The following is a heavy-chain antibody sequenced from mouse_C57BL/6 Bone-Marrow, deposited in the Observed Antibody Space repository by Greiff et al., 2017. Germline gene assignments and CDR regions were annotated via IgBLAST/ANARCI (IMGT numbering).Heavy chain of an antibody. CDR3: ARDNYWYFDV. V-gene: IGHV5-4*01. CDR2: ISDGGSYT. Sequence: EVMLVESGGGLVKPGGSLKLSCAASGFTFSSYAMSWVRQTPEKRLEWVATISDGGSYTYYPDTVKGRFTISRDNAKNNLYLQMSHLKSEDTAMYYCARDNYWYFDVWGTGTTVAVSS. CDR1: GFTFSSYA. J-gene: IGHJ1*03.